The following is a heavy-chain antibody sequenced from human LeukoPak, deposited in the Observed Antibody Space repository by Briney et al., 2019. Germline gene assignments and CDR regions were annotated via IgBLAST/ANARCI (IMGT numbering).Heavy chain of an antibody. J-gene: IGHJ3*02. Sequence: SETLSLTCAVYGGSFSGYYWSWIRQPPGKGLEWIGEINHSGSTNYNPSLKSRVTISVDTSKNQFSLKLSSVTAADTAVYYCARAGITIFGVVNAFDIWGQGTMVTVSS. CDR3: ARAGITIFGVVNAFDI. D-gene: IGHD3-3*01. CDR1: GGSFSGYY. CDR2: INHSGST. V-gene: IGHV4-34*01.